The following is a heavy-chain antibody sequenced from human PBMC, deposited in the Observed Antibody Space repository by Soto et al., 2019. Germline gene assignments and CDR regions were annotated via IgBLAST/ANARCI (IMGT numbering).Heavy chain of an antibody. CDR3: AEPRDGYKSYYFDY. J-gene: IGHJ4*02. CDR2: ISYDGSNK. Sequence: PGGSLRLSCAASGFTFSSYGMHWVRQAPGKGLEWVAVISYDGSNKYYADSVKGRFTISRDNSKNTLYLQMNSLRAEDTAVYYCAEPRDGYKSYYFDYWGQGTLVTVSS. CDR1: GFTFSSYG. D-gene: IGHD5-12*01. V-gene: IGHV3-30*18.